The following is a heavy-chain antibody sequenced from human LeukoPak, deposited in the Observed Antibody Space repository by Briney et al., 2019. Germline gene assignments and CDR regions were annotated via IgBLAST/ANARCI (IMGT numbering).Heavy chain of an antibody. D-gene: IGHD3-3*01. CDR2: IYHSGST. CDR1: GYSISSGYY. J-gene: IGHJ5*02. CDR3: ARLSTYYDFWSGYYLGFDP. Sequence: SETLSLTCAVSGYSISSGYYWGWIRPPPGKGLEWIGSIYHSGSTYYNPSLKSGVTISVDTSKNPFSLKLSSVTAADTAVYYCARLSTYYDFWSGYYLGFDPWGQGTLVTVSS. V-gene: IGHV4-38-2*01.